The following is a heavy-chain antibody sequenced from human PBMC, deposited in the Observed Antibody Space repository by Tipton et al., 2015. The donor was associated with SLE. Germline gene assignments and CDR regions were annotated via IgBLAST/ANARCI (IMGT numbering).Heavy chain of an antibody. CDR3: ARQRGGDFDY. CDR1: GGSISTYY. V-gene: IGHV4-59*08. Sequence: TLSLTCTVSGGSISTYYWNWIRQPPGKGLEWIGWGGIGYMYNSGSTNYTPSLKSRVTISVDTSKNQFSLNLSSVTAADTAVYYCARQRGGDFDYWGQGTLVTVSS. CDR2: MYNSGST. J-gene: IGHJ4*02. D-gene: IGHD2-15*01.